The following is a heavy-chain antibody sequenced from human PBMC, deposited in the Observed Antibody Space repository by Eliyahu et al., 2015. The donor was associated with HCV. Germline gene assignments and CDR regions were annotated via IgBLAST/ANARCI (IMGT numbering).Heavy chain of an antibody. CDR3: AKDGPGGSGGTKFDY. V-gene: IGHV3-30*18. Sequence: QVQLVESGGGVVQPGRSLRLSCAXSGFXFSXYGMHWVRXAPGKGLEWVAVISYDGSNKYYADSVKGRFTISRDNSKNTLYLQMNSLRAEDTAVYYCAKDGPGGSGGTKFDYWGQGTLVTVSS. CDR1: GFXFSXYG. J-gene: IGHJ4*02. CDR2: ISYDGSNK. D-gene: IGHD2-15*01.